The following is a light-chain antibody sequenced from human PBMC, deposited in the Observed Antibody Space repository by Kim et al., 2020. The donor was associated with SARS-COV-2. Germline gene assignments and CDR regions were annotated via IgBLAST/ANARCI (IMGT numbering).Light chain of an antibody. CDR2: DDK. CDR1: SGGIASDY. J-gene: IGLJ3*02. Sequence: TTLTASWTRSSGGIASDYAQWYQQRPGSAPTTGIFDDKHRPSGVAVRFSGSIGSSATSASLTISGLKTEDEADYYCQSYDSSNSWVFGGGTQLTVL. V-gene: IGLV6-57*03. CDR3: QSYDSSNSWV.